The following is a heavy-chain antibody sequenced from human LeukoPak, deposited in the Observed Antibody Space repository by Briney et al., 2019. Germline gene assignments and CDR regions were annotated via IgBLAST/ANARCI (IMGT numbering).Heavy chain of an antibody. J-gene: IGHJ3*02. CDR2: IYYSGNT. CDR1: GGSISSYY. D-gene: IGHD4-23*01. V-gene: IGHV4-59*08. Sequence: PSETLSLTCTVSGGSISSYYWSWIRQPPGKGLEWIGYIYYSGNTNYNPSLKSRVTISVDTSKNQFSLKLSSVTTADTAVYFCARHISDYGGSPHRAFDIWGQGTVVTVSS. CDR3: ARHISDYGGSPHRAFDI.